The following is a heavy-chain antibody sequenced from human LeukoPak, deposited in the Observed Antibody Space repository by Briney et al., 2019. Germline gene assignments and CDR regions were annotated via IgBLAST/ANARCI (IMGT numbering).Heavy chain of an antibody. CDR2: ISGSGGST. CDR1: GFTFSSYA. J-gene: IGHJ4*02. Sequence: GGSLRLSCAASGFTFSSYAMSWVRQAPGKGLEWVSAISGSGGSTYYADSVKGRFTISRDNSKNTLYLQMNSLRAEDTAVYYCAKGRPYNSSWYVGSFDYWGQGTLVTVSS. D-gene: IGHD6-13*01. CDR3: AKGRPYNSSWYVGSFDY. V-gene: IGHV3-23*01.